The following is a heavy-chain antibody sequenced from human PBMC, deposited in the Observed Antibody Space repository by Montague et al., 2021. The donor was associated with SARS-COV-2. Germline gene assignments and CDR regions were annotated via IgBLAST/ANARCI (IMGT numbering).Heavy chain of an antibody. Sequence: SLRLSCAASGFTFSSYWMSWARQAPGKGLEWVANIKQDGSEKYYVDSVKGRFTISRDNAKNSLYLQMNSLRAEDTAVYYCASSQYDILTGYYFFASFDYWGQGTLVTVSS. CDR1: GFTFSSYW. CDR2: IKQDGSEK. J-gene: IGHJ4*02. V-gene: IGHV3-7*01. D-gene: IGHD3-9*01. CDR3: ASSQYDILTGYYFFASFDY.